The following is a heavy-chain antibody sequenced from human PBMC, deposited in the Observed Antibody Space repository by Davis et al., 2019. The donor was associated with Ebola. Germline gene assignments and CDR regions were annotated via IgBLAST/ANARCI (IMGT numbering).Heavy chain of an antibody. CDR1: GYTFTSYD. D-gene: IGHD3-3*01. CDR2: MNPNSGNT. J-gene: IGHJ3*02. CDR3: AREVGYDFWSGAPTDI. Sequence: ASVKVSCKASGYTFTSYDINWVRQATGQGLEWMGWMNPNSGNTGYAQKFQGRVTMTRNTSISTAYMELSSLRSEDTAVYYCAREVGYDFWSGAPTDIWGQGTKVTVSS. V-gene: IGHV1-8*01.